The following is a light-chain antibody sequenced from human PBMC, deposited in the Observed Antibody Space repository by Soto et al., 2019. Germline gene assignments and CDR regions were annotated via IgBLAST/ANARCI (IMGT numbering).Light chain of an antibody. CDR2: DAS. J-gene: IGKJ4*01. CDR3: QQRSNWPSLT. CDR1: QSVSSY. Sequence: EIVLTQSPATLSLSPGERATLSCRTSQSVSSYLAWYQQKPGQAPMLLIYDASNRATGIPARFSGSGSGTDFTLTISSLEPADFAVYYCQQRSNWPSLTFGGGTKVEIK. V-gene: IGKV3-11*01.